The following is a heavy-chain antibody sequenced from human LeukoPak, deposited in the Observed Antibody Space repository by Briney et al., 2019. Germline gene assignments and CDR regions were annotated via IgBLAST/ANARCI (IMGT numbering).Heavy chain of an antibody. CDR1: GFTFSSYA. Sequence: GGSLRLSCAASGFTFSSYAMSWVRQAPGKGLEWVSAISGSGGSTSYAQKFQGRVTMTRDTSTSTVYMELSSLRSEDTAVYYCARGGGSYYKNSLDYWGQGTLVTVSS. D-gene: IGHD1-26*01. J-gene: IGHJ4*02. CDR2: ISGSGGST. V-gene: IGHV3-23*01. CDR3: ARGGGSYYKNSLDY.